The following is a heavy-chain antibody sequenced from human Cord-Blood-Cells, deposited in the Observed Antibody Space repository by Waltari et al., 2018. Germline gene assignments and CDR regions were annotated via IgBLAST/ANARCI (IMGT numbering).Heavy chain of an antibody. CDR3: ARQTGWELFDY. J-gene: IGHJ4*02. V-gene: IGHV4-39*01. D-gene: IGHD1-26*01. Sequence: QLQLQESGPGLVKPSEPLSLTCTVSGGPISSSSSSWGWIRQPPGKGLEWIGSIYYSGSTYFKPSLKSRVTISVDTSKNQFSLKLSSVTAADTAVYYCARQTGWELFDYWGQGTLSTVSS. CDR2: IYYSGST. CDR1: GGPISSSSSS.